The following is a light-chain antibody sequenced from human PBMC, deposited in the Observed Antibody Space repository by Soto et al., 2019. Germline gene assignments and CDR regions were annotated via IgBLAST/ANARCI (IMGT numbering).Light chain of an antibody. Sequence: DIQMTQSPSSLSASVGDRVTITCQASQDINNYLNWYQQKPGKAPKLLIYDASNLERGVPSRFSGSGSGTDFTFTISSLQPEDFATYYCQQYNNLPITFGQGTRLEI. CDR3: QQYNNLPIT. J-gene: IGKJ5*01. CDR2: DAS. CDR1: QDINNY. V-gene: IGKV1-33*01.